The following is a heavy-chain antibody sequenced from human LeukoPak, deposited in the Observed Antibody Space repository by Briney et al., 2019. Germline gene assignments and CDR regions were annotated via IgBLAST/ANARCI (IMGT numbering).Heavy chain of an antibody. CDR3: ATTGYGSGTYTFDY. CDR1: GYTLTELS. J-gene: IGHJ4*02. V-gene: IGHV1-24*01. Sequence: ASVKVSCKVSGYTLTELSMHWVRQAPGKGLEWMGGFDPEDGEIIYAQKVQGRVTMTEDTSTDTAYMELSSLRSEDTAVYYCATTGYGSGTYTFDYWGQGTLVTVSS. D-gene: IGHD3-10*01. CDR2: FDPEDGEI.